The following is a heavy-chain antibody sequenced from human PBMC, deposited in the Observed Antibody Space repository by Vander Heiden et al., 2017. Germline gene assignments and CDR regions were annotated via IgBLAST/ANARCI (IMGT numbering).Heavy chain of an antibody. CDR3: AKVRPSYYYDSSGYDAFDI. CDR1: GFTFDAYA. Sequence: EVQLVESGGGLVQPGRSLRLSCAASGFTFDAYAMHWVRQAPGKGLEWVSGISWNSGSIGYADSVKGRFTISRDNAKNSLYLQMNSLRAEDTALYYCAKVRPSYYYDSSGYDAFDIWGQGTMVTVSS. D-gene: IGHD3-22*01. J-gene: IGHJ3*02. CDR2: ISWNSGSI. V-gene: IGHV3-9*01.